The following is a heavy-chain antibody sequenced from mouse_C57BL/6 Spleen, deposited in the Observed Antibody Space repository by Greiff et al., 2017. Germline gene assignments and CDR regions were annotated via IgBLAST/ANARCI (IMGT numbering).Heavy chain of an antibody. Sequence: QVQLQQPGADLVKPGASVKLSCKASGYTFTSYWMHWVKQRPGQGLEWIGNINPSNGGTNYNEKFKSKATLTVAKSSSTSYMHLSILTAEDSAVYECARHSSGYIYYSLDYWGQGTSVTVSS. CDR3: ARHSSGYIYYSLDY. D-gene: IGHD3-2*02. V-gene: IGHV1-53*01. CDR2: INPSNGGT. CDR1: GYTFTSYW. J-gene: IGHJ4*01.